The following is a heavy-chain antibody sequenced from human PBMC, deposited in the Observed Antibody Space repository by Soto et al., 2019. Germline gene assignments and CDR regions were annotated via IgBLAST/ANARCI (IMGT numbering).Heavy chain of an antibody. D-gene: IGHD4-4*01. CDR1: GGSISSSSYY. CDR2: IYYNGST. V-gene: IGHV4-39*01. J-gene: IGHJ5*02. CDR3: ARQWATVTNWFDP. Sequence: SETLSLTCTVSGGSISSSSYYWGWIRQPPGKGLEWIGSIYYNGSTYYNPSLKSRVTISVDTSKNQFSLKLSSVTAADTAVYYCARQWATVTNWFDPWGQGTLVTVSS.